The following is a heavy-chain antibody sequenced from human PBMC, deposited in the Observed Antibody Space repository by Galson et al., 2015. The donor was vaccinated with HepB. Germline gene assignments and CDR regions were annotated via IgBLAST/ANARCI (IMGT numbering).Heavy chain of an antibody. J-gene: IGHJ4*02. V-gene: IGHV4-61*01. D-gene: IGHD3-22*01. CDR2: IYYSGST. CDR1: GGSVSSGSYY. Sequence: LSLTCTVSGGSVSSGSYYWSWIRQPPGKGLEWIGYIYYSGSTNYNPSLKSRVTISVDTSKNQFSLKLSSVTAADTAVYYCARLNYYDSSGYYDYWGQGTLVTVSS. CDR3: ARLNYYDSSGYYDY.